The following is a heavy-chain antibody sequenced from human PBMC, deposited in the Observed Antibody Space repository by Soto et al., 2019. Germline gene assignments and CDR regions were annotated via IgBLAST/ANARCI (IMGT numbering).Heavy chain of an antibody. CDR2: ISAYNGDT. Sequence: ASVKVSCKASGYTFTNYYINWVRQAPGQGLEWVGWISAYNGDTNYAQKLQGRVTMTTDTSTSTAYMELRSLRSDDTAVYYCARSGLPDPVVVVGHTPFDPWGQGTLVTVSS. D-gene: IGHD2-15*01. J-gene: IGHJ5*02. CDR1: GYTFTNYY. V-gene: IGHV1-18*01. CDR3: ARSGLPDPVVVVGHTPFDP.